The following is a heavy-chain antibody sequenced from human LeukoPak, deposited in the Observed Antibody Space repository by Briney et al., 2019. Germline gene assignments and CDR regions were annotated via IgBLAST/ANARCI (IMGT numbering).Heavy chain of an antibody. CDR2: ISYDGSNK. D-gene: IGHD3-16*01. V-gene: IGHV3-30*03. CDR3: ARARVMISLGGAIGP. CDR1: GFTFSDYA. Sequence: PGGSLRLSCTASGFTFSDYAMHWVRQTPGKGLGWVAIISYDGSNKFYADSVKGRFTISRDNAKKMLYLQMNSLRAEDTAVYYCARARVMISLGGAIGPWGQGTLVTVSA. J-gene: IGHJ5*02.